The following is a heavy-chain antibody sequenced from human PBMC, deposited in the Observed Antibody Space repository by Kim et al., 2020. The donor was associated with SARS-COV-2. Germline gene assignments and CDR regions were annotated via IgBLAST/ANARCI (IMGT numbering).Heavy chain of an antibody. J-gene: IGHJ6*01. V-gene: IGHV4-59*13. CDR3: AIMEGDPWSGGNYGMDV. D-gene: IGHD3-3*01. CDR2: IYYSGST. CDR1: GGSINDYY. Sequence: SETLSLTCSVSGGSINDYYWSWIRQPPGKGLEWIGYIYYSGSTNYNPSLKSRVTISVDTSKNHFSLKLKSVTAADTAVYYCAIMEGDPWSGGNYGMDVWG.